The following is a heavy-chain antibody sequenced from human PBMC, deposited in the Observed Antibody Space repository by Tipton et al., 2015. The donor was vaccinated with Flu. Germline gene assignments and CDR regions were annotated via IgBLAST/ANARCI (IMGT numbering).Heavy chain of an antibody. D-gene: IGHD7-27*01. CDR2: IYHSGST. J-gene: IGHJ3*02. CDR1: GYSISSGYY. V-gene: IGHV4-38-2*01. CDR3: ARHPSSLGAFDI. Sequence: TLSLTCAVSGYSISSGYYWGWIRQPPGKGLEWIGSIYHSGSTYYNPSLKSRVTISVDTSKNQFSLKLSSVTAADTAVYYCARHPSSLGAFDIWGQGTMVTGSS.